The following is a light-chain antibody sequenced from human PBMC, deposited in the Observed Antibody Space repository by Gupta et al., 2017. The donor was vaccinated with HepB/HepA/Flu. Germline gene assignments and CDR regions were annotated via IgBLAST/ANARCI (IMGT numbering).Light chain of an antibody. J-gene: IGKJ1*01. Sequence: EIVLTQSPGTLSLSPGERATLSCRASQSVSSSYLAWYQQKPGQAPRLLIDGASSRAADIPDRFSGSGSGTDFTLTISRLEPEDFAVYYCQQYGSSPRTFGQGTKVEIK. CDR3: QQYGSSPRT. V-gene: IGKV3-20*01. CDR1: QSVSSSY. CDR2: GAS.